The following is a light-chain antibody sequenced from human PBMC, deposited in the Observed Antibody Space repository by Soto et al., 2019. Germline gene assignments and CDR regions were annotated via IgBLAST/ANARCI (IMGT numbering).Light chain of an antibody. CDR1: QSISSY. Sequence: DIQMTQSPSSLSASVGDRVTITCRASQSISSYLNWYQQKPGKAPNLLIYAASILQSGVPSRFSGSGSGTDFTLTINSLQPEDFATYYCQQSYSDPRTFGHGTKVEIK. V-gene: IGKV1-39*01. CDR3: QQSYSDPRT. CDR2: AAS. J-gene: IGKJ1*01.